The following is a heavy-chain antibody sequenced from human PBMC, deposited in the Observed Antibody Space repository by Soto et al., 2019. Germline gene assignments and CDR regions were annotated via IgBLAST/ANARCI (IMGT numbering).Heavy chain of an antibody. CDR2: INQHGSEK. J-gene: IGHJ4*02. V-gene: IGHV3-7*05. D-gene: IGHD3-10*01. CDR1: GFTFNTSW. CDR3: VSWAGSSY. Sequence: GGSLRLSCAASGFTFNTSWMSWVRRAPGKGLEWVAHINQHGSEKYYVDSVKGRFTISGDDAKNSLYLQMNSLGAEDTAVYYCVSWAGSSYWGQGTLVTVSS.